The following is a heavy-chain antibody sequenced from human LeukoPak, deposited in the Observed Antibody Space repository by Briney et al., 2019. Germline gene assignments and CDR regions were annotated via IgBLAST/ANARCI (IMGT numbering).Heavy chain of an antibody. CDR3: ARFDYGGKKGAFDI. CDR2: INHSGNT. Sequence: SETLSLTCAVYGGSFSLYYWTWIRQSPGKGLEWIGEINHSGNTNYNPSLKSRVTISVDTSKNQFSLKLSSVTAADTAVYYCARFDYGGKKGAFDIWGQGTMVTVSS. J-gene: IGHJ3*02. CDR1: GGSFSLYY. V-gene: IGHV4-34*01. D-gene: IGHD4-23*01.